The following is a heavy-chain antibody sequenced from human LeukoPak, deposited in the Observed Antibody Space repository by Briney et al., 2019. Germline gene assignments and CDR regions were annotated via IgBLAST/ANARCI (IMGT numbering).Heavy chain of an antibody. V-gene: IGHV4-59*11. CDR3: ARSYGDYEYWFDP. CDR1: GGSISSHY. D-gene: IGHD4-17*01. CDR2: IYYSGST. Sequence: PSETLSLTCTVSGGSISSHYWSWIRQPPGKGLEWIGYIYYSGSTNYNPSLKSRVTISVDTSKNQFSLKLSSVTAADTAVYYCARSYGDYEYWFDPRGQGTLVTVSS. J-gene: IGHJ5*02.